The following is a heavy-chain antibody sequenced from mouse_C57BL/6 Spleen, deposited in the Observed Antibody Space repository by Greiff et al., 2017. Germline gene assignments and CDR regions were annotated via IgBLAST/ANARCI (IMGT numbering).Heavy chain of an antibody. CDR3: ARRGNYEGYYYAMDY. CDR2: IYPGSGST. V-gene: IGHV1-55*01. J-gene: IGHJ4*01. CDR1: GYTFTSYW. D-gene: IGHD2-1*01. Sequence: QVQLKQPGAELVKPGASVKMSCKASGYTFTSYWITWVKQRPGQGLEWIGDIYPGSGSTNYNEKFKSKATLTVDTSSSTAYMQLSSLTSEDSAVYYCARRGNYEGYYYAMDYWGQGTSVTVSS.